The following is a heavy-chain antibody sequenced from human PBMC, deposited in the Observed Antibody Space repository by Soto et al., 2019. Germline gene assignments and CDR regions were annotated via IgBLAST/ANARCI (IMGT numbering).Heavy chain of an antibody. CDR3: ARDIGVVVAAAGGGYFDY. CDR2: IIPIFGTA. V-gene: IGHV1-69*01. Sequence: QVQLVQSGAEVKKPGSSVQVSCKASGGTFSSYAISWVRQAPGQGLEWMGGIIPIFGTANYAQKLQGRVTITADESTSIHYLELSSLRSEDTAVYCCARDIGVVVAAAGGGYFDYWGQGTLVTVSS. J-gene: IGHJ4*02. CDR1: GGTFSSYA. D-gene: IGHD2-15*01.